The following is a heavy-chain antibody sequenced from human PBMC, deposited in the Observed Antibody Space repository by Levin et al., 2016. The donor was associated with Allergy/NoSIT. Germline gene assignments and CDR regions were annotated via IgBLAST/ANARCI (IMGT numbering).Heavy chain of an antibody. V-gene: IGHV3-73*01. J-gene: IGHJ6*02. CDR3: TRHQASYRYPRYGMDV. Sequence: VRQMPGKGLEWVGRIRSKANSYATAYAASVKGRFTISRDDSKNTAYLQMNSLKTEDTAVYYCTRHQASYRYPRYGMDVWGQGTTVTVSS. CDR2: IRSKANSYAT. D-gene: IGHD1-26*01.